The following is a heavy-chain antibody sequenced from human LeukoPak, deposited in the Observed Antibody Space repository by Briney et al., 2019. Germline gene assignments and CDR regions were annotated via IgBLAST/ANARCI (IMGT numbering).Heavy chain of an antibody. CDR1: GFTFSSYG. CDR2: ISYDGSNK. J-gene: IGHJ4*02. D-gene: IGHD3-16*01. V-gene: IGHV3-30*18. Sequence: GGSLRLSCAASGFTFSSYGMHWVRQAPGKGLEWVAVISYDGSNKYYADSVKGRFTISRDNSKNTAYLQMDSLRPEDTASYFCAKVGFGFDYWGQGTLVTVSS. CDR3: AKVGFGFDY.